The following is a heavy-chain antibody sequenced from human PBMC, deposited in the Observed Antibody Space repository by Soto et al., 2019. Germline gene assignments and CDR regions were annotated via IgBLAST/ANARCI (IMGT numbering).Heavy chain of an antibody. D-gene: IGHD3-10*01. CDR2: IGDSGGMP. V-gene: IGHV3-23*01. CDR1: GFTFSNNA. J-gene: IGHJ4*02. CDR3: AKVISTGIHRGYLDY. Sequence: EVQLLESGGGLVQPGGSLRLSCAASGFTFSNNAMSWVRQAPGKGLEWVSLIGDSGGMPYYPESVKGRFTISRDTSRNTLYLQMNSLRVEDTAAYYGAKVISTGIHRGYLDYWGQGTLVAVSS.